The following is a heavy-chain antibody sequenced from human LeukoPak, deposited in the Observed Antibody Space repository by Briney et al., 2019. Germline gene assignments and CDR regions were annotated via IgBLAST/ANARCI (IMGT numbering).Heavy chain of an antibody. CDR1: GGTFSSYA. V-gene: IGHV1-69*05. J-gene: IGHJ6*03. Sequence: GASVKVSCKASGGTFSSYAISWVRQAPGQGLEWMGGIIPIFGTANYAQKFQGRVTITTDESTSTAYMELSSLRSEDTAVYYCARSGGVVPAAIGYYYYYMDVWGKGTTVTVSS. CDR3: ARSGGVVPAAIGYYYYYMDV. D-gene: IGHD2-2*02. CDR2: IIPIFGTA.